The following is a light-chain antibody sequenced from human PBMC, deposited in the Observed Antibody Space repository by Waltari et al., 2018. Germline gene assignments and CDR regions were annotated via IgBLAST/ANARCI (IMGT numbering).Light chain of an antibody. CDR2: AAS. V-gene: IGKV1-39*01. CDR3: QASYTTPNS. Sequence: DLQMTQSPSSLSASVGDRVTISCRASKNIRSYLSWYQQKPGIAPKLVIYAASTLQSGVPSRFSGSGSGTNFTLTITSLQAEDFATYFCQASYTTPNSFGQGTKVEIK. CDR1: KNIRSY. J-gene: IGKJ2*03.